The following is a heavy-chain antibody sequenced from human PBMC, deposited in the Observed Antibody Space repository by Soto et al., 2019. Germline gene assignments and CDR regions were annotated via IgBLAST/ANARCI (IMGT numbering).Heavy chain of an antibody. V-gene: IGHV4-4*07. D-gene: IGHD2-2*01. J-gene: IGHJ6*02. CDR3: ARDKRAAINSIPYYYYCMDV. Sequence: SETLSLPXTVSGGSISSYYWSWIRQPAGKGLDWIGRIYTSGSTNYNPSLKSRVTMSVDTSKNQFSLKLSSVTAADTAVYYCARDKRAAINSIPYYYYCMDVWGQGTTVTVSS. CDR2: IYTSGST. CDR1: GGSISSYY.